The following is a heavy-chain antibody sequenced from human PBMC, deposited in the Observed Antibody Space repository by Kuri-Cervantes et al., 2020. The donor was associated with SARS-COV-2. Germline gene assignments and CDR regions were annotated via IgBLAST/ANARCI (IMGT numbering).Heavy chain of an antibody. CDR2: ISAYNGNT. CDR3: ARVAGSYYYYYGMDV. D-gene: IGHD2-15*01. V-gene: IGHV1-18*01. J-gene: IGHJ6*02. CDR1: GYTFTSYG. Sequence: ASVKVSCKASGYTFTSYGISWVRQAPGQGLEWMGWISAYNGNTNYAQKLQGRVTMTTDTSTSTAYMELRSLRSNDTAVYYCARVAGSYYYYYGMDVWGQGTTVTVSS.